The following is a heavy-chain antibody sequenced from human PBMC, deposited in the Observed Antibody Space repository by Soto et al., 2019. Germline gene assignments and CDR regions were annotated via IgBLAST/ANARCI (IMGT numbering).Heavy chain of an antibody. D-gene: IGHD2-2*03. CDR3: ARDQVDIVVVPAAMGRIDY. J-gene: IGHJ4*02. CDR2: ISYDGSNK. V-gene: IGHV3-30-3*01. Sequence: QVQLVESGGGVVQPGRSLRLSCAASGFTFSSYAMHWVRQAPGKGLGWVAVISYDGSNKYYADSVKGRFTISRDNSKNTLYLQMNSLRAEDTAVYYCARDQVDIVVVPAAMGRIDYWGQGTLVTVSS. CDR1: GFTFSSYA.